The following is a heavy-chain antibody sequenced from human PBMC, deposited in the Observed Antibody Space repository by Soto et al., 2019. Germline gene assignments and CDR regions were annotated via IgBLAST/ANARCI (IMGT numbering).Heavy chain of an antibody. Sequence: SETLSLTCTVSGGSMNSYYWGWIRQPPGKGLEWIGYIYYSGSTNYNPSLKSRVTISVDTSKNQFSLKLSSVTAADTAVYYCARVVVPATNCFDPWGQGTLVTVSS. J-gene: IGHJ5*02. V-gene: IGHV4-59*08. CDR1: GGSMNSYY. D-gene: IGHD2-2*01. CDR3: ARVVVPATNCFDP. CDR2: IYYSGST.